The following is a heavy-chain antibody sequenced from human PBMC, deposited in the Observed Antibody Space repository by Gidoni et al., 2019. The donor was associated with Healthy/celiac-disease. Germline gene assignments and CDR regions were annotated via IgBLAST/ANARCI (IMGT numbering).Heavy chain of an antibody. D-gene: IGHD3-22*01. Sequence: EVQLVESGGGLVKPGGSLRLSCAASAFTFSRYSMNWVRQAPGKGLEWVSSISSSSSYIYYADSVKGRFTISRDNAKNSLYLQMNSLRAEDTAVYYCARDLYDSSGYYYYFDYWGQGTLVTVSS. V-gene: IGHV3-21*01. CDR3: ARDLYDSSGYYYYFDY. CDR2: ISSSSSYI. J-gene: IGHJ4*02. CDR1: AFTFSRYS.